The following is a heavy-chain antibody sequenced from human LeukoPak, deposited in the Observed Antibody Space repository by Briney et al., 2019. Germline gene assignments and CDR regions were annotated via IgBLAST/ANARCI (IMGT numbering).Heavy chain of an antibody. D-gene: IGHD3-9*01. CDR1: GFTFSSYG. CDR3: ANAYDILTGPPIGGDY. Sequence: TGRSLRLSCAASGFTFSSYGMHWVRQAPGKGLEWVAVISYDGSNKYYADSVKGRFTISRDNSKNTLYLQMNSLRAEDTAVYYCANAYDILTGPPIGGDYWGQGTLVTVYS. J-gene: IGHJ4*02. CDR2: ISYDGSNK. V-gene: IGHV3-30*18.